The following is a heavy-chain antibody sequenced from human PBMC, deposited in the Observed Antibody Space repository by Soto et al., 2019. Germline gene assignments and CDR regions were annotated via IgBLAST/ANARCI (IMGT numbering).Heavy chain of an antibody. CDR3: ATGFRAAPEGLGVVNQFDY. V-gene: IGHV1-24*01. J-gene: IGHJ4*02. Sequence: ASVKVSCKVSGYTLTELSMHWVRQAPGKGLEWMGGFDPEDGETIYAQKFQGRVTMTEDTSTDTAYMELSSLRSEDTAVYYCATGFRAAPEGLGVVNQFDYWGQGTLVTVSS. D-gene: IGHD3-3*01. CDR2: FDPEDGET. CDR1: GYTLTELS.